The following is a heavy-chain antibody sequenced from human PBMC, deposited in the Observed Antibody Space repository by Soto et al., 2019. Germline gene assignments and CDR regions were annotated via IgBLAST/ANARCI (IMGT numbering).Heavy chain of an antibody. J-gene: IGHJ3*01. CDR1: GYTFAAYY. CDR2: INTSGGTT. CDR3: ARDDRGTYNNRFWLDFDV. V-gene: IGHV1-46*01. Sequence: AQLVQSGAEVKKSGASVKLSCKASGYTFAAYYMHWVRQAPGHGLEWVGMINTSGGTTRNAQNFQGRVTMTTDTSTSTVYMDLISLRSEDTAVYFYARDDRGTYNNRFWLDFDVWGQGTMVSVSA. D-gene: IGHD3-3*01.